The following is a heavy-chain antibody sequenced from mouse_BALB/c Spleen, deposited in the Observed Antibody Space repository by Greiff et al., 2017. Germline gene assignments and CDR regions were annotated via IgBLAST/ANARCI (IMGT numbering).Heavy chain of an antibody. D-gene: IGHD1-2*01. J-gene: IGHJ4*01. CDR3: AKYYYGYNGIYAMDY. CDR1: GYTFTDYN. CDR2: IYPYNGGT. Sequence: EVQLQESGPELVKPGASVKISCKASGYTFTDYNMHWVQQRHGKSLEWIGYIYPYNGGTGYNQKFKSKATLTVDNSSSTAYMELRSLTSEDAAVYYGAKYYYGYNGIYAMDYWGQGTSVTVSS. V-gene: IGHV1S29*02.